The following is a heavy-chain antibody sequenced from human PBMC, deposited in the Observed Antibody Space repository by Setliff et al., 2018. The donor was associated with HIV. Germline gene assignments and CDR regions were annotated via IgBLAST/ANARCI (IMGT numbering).Heavy chain of an antibody. CDR2: IYYNGNT. D-gene: IGHD4-17*01. V-gene: IGHV4-59*01. Sequence: PSETLSLTCTVSGGSINNYFWSWIRQPPGKGLEWIGYIYYNGNTNYNPSLKSRVTISVDTSKNQLSLKLSSVTAADTAVYYCAREIYGGNSRPFDYWGQGTLVTVSS. CDR1: GGSINNYF. CDR3: AREIYGGNSRPFDY. J-gene: IGHJ4*02.